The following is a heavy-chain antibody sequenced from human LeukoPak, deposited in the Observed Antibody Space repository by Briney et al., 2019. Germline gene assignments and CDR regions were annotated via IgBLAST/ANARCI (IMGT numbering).Heavy chain of an antibody. CDR1: GFSFGSSW. Sequence: GGSLRLSCAASGFSFGSSWMDWVRQAPGKGLEWVAVIWYDGSNKYYADSVKGRFTISRDNSKNTLYLQMNSLRAEDTAVYYCARGSGYCSSTSCFPYYFDYWGQGTLVTVSS. CDR2: IWYDGSNK. J-gene: IGHJ4*02. V-gene: IGHV3-33*08. D-gene: IGHD2-2*01. CDR3: ARGSGYCSSTSCFPYYFDY.